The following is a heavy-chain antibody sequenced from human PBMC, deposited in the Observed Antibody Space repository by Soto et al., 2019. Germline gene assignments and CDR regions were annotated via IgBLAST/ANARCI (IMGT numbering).Heavy chain of an antibody. J-gene: IGHJ4*02. CDR2: VVPIFGTS. CDR1: GGTFGRNT. Sequence: QVHLVQSAAEVKKPGSSVRVSCTTSGGTFGRNTIAWIRQAPEQGLEWMGHVVPIFGTSNYAQKFRGRLRITADDSTTTAYMELSSLTSEDTAVYYCARDLNWAIDYWCQGSLVIVSS. CDR3: ARDLNWAIDY. D-gene: IGHD3-16*01. V-gene: IGHV1-69*01.